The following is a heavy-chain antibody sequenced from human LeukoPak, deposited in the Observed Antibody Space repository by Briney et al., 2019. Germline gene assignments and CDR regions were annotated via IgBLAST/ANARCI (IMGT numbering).Heavy chain of an antibody. CDR3: ARRQGRRGIVGPTILKGAFDT. J-gene: IGHJ3*02. CDR1: GFTFSSYS. D-gene: IGHD1-26*01. V-gene: IGHV3-48*01. Sequence: PGRSLRLSCAASGFTFSSYSMNWVRQAPGKGLEWVSYITSSSSIIYYSDSVKGRFTISRNDAKNSLYLQMNSLRAEDTAVYYCARRQGRRGIVGPTILKGAFDTWGQGTKVTVSS. CDR2: ITSSSSII.